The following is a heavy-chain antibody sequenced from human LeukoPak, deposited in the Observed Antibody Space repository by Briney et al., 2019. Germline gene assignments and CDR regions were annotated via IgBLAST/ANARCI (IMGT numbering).Heavy chain of an antibody. J-gene: IGHJ1*01. CDR1: GGSISSGSYY. CDR3: ARDNISAAWELY. V-gene: IGHV4-61*02. Sequence: SETLTLTCTVSGGSISSGSYYWSWIRQPAGKGLEWIGRIYTSGSTNYNPSLKSRVTISVDTSKNQFSLKLSSVTAADTAVYYCARDNISAAWELYWGQGTVVTVSS. D-gene: IGHD6-13*01. CDR2: IYTSGST.